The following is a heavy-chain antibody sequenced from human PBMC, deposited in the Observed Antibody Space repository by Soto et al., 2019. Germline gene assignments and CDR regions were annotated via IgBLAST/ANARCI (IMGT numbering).Heavy chain of an antibody. D-gene: IGHD1-26*01. J-gene: IGHJ4*02. Sequence: EVQLLESGGDLVQTGGSLRLSCAASGLIFSDYAMSWVRQAPGKGLECVACISGSGGNTFYADSVKGRFTISRDNSKNTLSLHMNSLRVDDTGVYFCAKDRFGIVGPVDYWGQGTLVTVSS. V-gene: IGHV3-23*01. CDR3: AKDRFGIVGPVDY. CDR1: GLIFSDYA. CDR2: ISGSGGNT.